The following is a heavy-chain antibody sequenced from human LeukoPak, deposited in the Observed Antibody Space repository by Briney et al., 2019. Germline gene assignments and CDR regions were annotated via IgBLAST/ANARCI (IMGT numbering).Heavy chain of an antibody. CDR3: ARGSRSGWYSFFDY. Sequence: GGSLRLSCAASGFTFSSYSMNWVRQAPGKGLEWVSYISSSSSTIYYADSVKGRFTISRDNAKNSLYLQMNSLRAEDTAVYYCARGSRSGWYSFFDYWGQGTLVTVSS. V-gene: IGHV3-48*01. D-gene: IGHD6-19*01. CDR1: GFTFSSYS. CDR2: ISSSSSTI. J-gene: IGHJ4*02.